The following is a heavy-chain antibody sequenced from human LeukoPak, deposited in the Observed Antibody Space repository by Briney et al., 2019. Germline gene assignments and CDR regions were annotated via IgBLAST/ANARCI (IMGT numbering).Heavy chain of an antibody. Sequence: ASVKVSCKASGYTFTSYGISWVRQAPGQGLEWMGWISAYNGNTNYAQKLQGRVTMTTDTSTSTAYMELRSLRSDDTAVYYCARAPRGYDSSGYYSAYYYYYYMDVWGKGTTVTISS. V-gene: IGHV1-18*01. J-gene: IGHJ6*03. CDR3: ARAPRGYDSSGYYSAYYYYYYMDV. CDR2: ISAYNGNT. D-gene: IGHD3-22*01. CDR1: GYTFTSYG.